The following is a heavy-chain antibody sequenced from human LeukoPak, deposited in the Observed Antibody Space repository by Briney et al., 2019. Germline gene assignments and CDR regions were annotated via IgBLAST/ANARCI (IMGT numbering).Heavy chain of an antibody. CDR3: ANEGPNFDY. CDR1: DFTFSDHY. V-gene: IGHV3-72*01. CDR2: TRNKANSYTT. D-gene: IGHD2-8*01. Sequence: QTGGSLRLSCAASDFTFSDHYMDWVRQAPGKGLEWVGRTRNKANSYTTEYAASVKGRFTISRDDSKNSLYLQMNSLKTEDTAVYYCANEGPNFDYWGQGTLVTVSS. J-gene: IGHJ4*02.